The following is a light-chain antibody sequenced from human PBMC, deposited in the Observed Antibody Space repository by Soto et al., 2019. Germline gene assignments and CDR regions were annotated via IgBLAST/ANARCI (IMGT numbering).Light chain of an antibody. Sequence: QSVLTQPPSVSGAPGQRVTISCTGGNSNIGASNDVHWYQQIPGTAPKLLIYGDNNRPSGVPDRFSGSKSGTSASLAITGLQAEDEADYYCCSYTSSSIRVFGGGTKLTVL. CDR2: GDN. J-gene: IGLJ3*02. CDR3: CSYTSSSIRV. V-gene: IGLV1-40*01. CDR1: NSNIGASND.